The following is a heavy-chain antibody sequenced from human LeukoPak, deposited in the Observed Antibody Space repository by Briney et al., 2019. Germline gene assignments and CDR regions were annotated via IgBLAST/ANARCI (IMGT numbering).Heavy chain of an antibody. CDR2: IYTSGST. V-gene: IGHV4-4*07. Sequence: GSLRLSCAASGFTFNSYWMSWIRQPAGKGLEWIGRIYTSGSTNYNPSLKSRVTMSVDTSKNQFSLKLSSVTAADTAVYYCARDLVDGSGSYYMPNWFDPWGQGTLVTVSS. D-gene: IGHD3-10*01. CDR1: GFTFNSYW. J-gene: IGHJ5*02. CDR3: ARDLVDGSGSYYMPNWFDP.